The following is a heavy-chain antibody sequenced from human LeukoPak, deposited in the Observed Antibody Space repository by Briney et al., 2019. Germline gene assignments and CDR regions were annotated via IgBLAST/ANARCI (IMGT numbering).Heavy chain of an antibody. CDR1: GFTFSNYA. CDR2: ISGSGDRT. V-gene: IGHV3-23*01. CDR3: AKDRIPVAGRQDIWDC. Sequence: GGSLRLSCVGAGFTFSNYAMTWVRQAPGKGLGWVSGISGSGDRTYYADSVKGRLTISRDNSKNTLYLQMNSLTDDDSAVYYCAKDRIPVAGRQDIWDCWGQGTLVTVSS. J-gene: IGHJ4*02. D-gene: IGHD6-19*01.